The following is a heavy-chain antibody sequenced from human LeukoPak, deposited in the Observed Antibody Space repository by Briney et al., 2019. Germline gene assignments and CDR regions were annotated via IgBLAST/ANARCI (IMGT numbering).Heavy chain of an antibody. D-gene: IGHD5-18*01. CDR1: GYSFTNYW. J-gene: IGHJ5*02. CDR3: ASRGYSYGHNTNWFDP. V-gene: IGHV5-51*01. CDR2: IYPGDFDI. Sequence: GESLKISCKGSGYSFTNYWIGWVRQMPGKGLEWMGIIYPGDFDIRYSPSFQGQVTISADKSISTAYLQCSSLKASDTAMYYCASRGYSYGHNTNWFDPWGQGTLVTVSS.